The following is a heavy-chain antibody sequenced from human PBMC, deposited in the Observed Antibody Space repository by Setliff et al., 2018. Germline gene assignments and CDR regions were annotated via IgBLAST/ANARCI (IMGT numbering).Heavy chain of an antibody. CDR3: ARTIVGGATRLDY. CDR2: INPNSGGT. V-gene: IGHV1-2*02. J-gene: IGHJ4*02. Sequence: ASVKVSCKASGYTFTGCYMHWVRQAPGQGLEWMGWINPNSGGTNYAQKFQGRVTMTRDTSISTAYMELNRLRSDDTAVYYCARTIVGGATRLDYWGLGTLVTVSS. CDR1: GYTFTGCY. D-gene: IGHD1-26*01.